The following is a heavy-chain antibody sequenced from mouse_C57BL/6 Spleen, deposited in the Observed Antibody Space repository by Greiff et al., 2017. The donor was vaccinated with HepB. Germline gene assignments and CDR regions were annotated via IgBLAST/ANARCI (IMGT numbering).Heavy chain of an antibody. CDR2: IYPGDGDT. CDR1: GYAFSSYW. J-gene: IGHJ3*01. Sequence: QVQLQQSGAELVKPGASVKISCKASGYAFSSYWMNWVKQRPGKGLEWIGQIYPGDGDTNYNGKLKGKATLTADKSSSTDYMQLSRLTSEESAVYFCARDYYYGSSFFAYWGQGTLVTVSA. V-gene: IGHV1-80*01. D-gene: IGHD1-1*01. CDR3: ARDYYYGSSFFAY.